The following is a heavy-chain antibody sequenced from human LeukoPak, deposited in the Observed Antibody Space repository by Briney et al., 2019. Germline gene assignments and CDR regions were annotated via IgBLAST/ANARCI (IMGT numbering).Heavy chain of an antibody. CDR2: ISYDGSNK. V-gene: IGHV3-30*04. CDR3: ASRTTDYGGNY. D-gene: IGHD4-23*01. CDR1: GFTFSSYA. Sequence: GGSLRLSCAASGFTFSSYAMHWVRQAPGKGLEWVAVISYDGSNKYYADSVKGRFTISRDNSKNTLYLQMNSLRAEDTAVYYCASRTTDYGGNYWGQGTLVTVSS. J-gene: IGHJ4*02.